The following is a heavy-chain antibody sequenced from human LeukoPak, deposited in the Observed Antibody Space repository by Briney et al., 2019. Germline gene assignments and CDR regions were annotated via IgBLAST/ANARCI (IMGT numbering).Heavy chain of an antibody. V-gene: IGHV4-4*02. J-gene: IGHJ4*02. CDR3: ARGYGDYVGY. D-gene: IGHD4-17*01. CDR1: GGSISSSNW. Sequence: NPSETLSLTCAVSGGSISSSNWWSWVRQPPGKGLEWIGEIYHSGSTNYNPSLKSRVTISVDKSTNQFSLKLSSVTAADTAVYYCARGYGDYVGYWGQGTLVTVSS. CDR2: IYHSGST.